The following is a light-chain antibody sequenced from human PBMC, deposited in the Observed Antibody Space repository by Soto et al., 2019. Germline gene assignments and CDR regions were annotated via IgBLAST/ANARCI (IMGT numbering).Light chain of an antibody. J-gene: IGLJ1*01. CDR2: EVS. V-gene: IGLV2-18*02. CDR1: SSDVGSYNG. Sequence: QSVLTQPPSLSGSPGQSVTISCTGTSSDVGSYNGVSWYQQPPGTAPKFMIYEVSNRPSGVPDHFSGSKSGDTASLTISGLQAEDEADYYCSSYTTSSTYVFGTGTKVTVL. CDR3: SSYTTSSTYV.